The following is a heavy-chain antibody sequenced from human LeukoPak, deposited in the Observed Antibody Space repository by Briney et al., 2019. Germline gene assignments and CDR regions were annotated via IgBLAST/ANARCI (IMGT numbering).Heavy chain of an antibody. V-gene: IGHV4-4*07. CDR3: ARDADGAAQFDP. J-gene: IGHJ5*02. Sequence: SETLSLTCTVSGSSISSYHWTWIRQPAGKGLEWIGRLSASGTTNFNPSLKSRVTISGDKTKKQVSLRLSSVTAADTVVYYCARDADGAAQFDPWGQGTLVTVSS. CDR2: LSASGTT. CDR1: GSSISSYH. D-gene: IGHD6-13*01.